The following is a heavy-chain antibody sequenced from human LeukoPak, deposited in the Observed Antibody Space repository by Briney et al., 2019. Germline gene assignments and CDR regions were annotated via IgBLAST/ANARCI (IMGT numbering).Heavy chain of an antibody. D-gene: IGHD2-21*02. Sequence: PSETLSLTCAVSGGSISSSNWWSWVRQPPGKGLEWIGEIYHSESTNYNPSLKSRVTISVDTSKNKFSLKLSSVTAADTAVYYRARVGVVVTAKEGVRGWFDPWGQGTLVTVSS. J-gene: IGHJ5*02. V-gene: IGHV4-4*02. CDR2: IYHSEST. CDR3: ARVGVVVTAKEGVRGWFDP. CDR1: GGSISSSNW.